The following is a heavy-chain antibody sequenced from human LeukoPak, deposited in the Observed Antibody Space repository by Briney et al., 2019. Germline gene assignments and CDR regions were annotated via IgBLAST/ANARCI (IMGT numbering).Heavy chain of an antibody. J-gene: IGHJ3*02. V-gene: IGHV4-4*07. CDR1: GGSISSYY. CDR2: IYTSGST. D-gene: IGHD4-17*01. Sequence: PSETLSLTCTVSGGSISSYYWSWIRQPAGKGLEWIGRIYTSGSTNYNPSLKSRVTISVDTSKNQFSLKLSSVTAADTAVYYCARDHITDDYGDYLDAFDIWGQGTMVTVSS. CDR3: ARDHITDDYGDYLDAFDI.